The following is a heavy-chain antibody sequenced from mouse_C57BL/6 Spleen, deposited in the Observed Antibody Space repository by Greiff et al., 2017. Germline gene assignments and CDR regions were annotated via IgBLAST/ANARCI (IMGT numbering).Heavy chain of an antibody. J-gene: IGHJ4*01. CDR3: ARSYSNSYYAMDY. CDR2: ISYSGST. V-gene: IGHV3-8*01. CDR1: GYSITSDY. Sequence: EVKLLESGPGLAKPSQTLSLTCSVTGYSITSDYWNWIRKFPGNKLEYMGYISYSGSTYYNPSLKSRISITRDTSKNQYYLQLNSVTTEDTATYYCARSYSNSYYAMDYCGKGTSVTVSS. D-gene: IGHD2-5*01.